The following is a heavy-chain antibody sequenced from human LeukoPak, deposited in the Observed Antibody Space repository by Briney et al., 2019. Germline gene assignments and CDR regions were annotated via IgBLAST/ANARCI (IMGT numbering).Heavy chain of an antibody. CDR2: ISGNGVNT. Sequence: GGSLRLSCAASGFTFSSYAMSWVRQAPGKGLEWVSGISGNGVNTYHADSVKGRFTISRDNSKNTLYLQMNSLRVEDTAVYYCAKPMCSSTSCYRYFDYWGRGSPVTVSS. CDR1: GFTFSSYA. D-gene: IGHD2-2*01. J-gene: IGHJ4*02. CDR3: AKPMCSSTSCYRYFDY. V-gene: IGHV3-23*01.